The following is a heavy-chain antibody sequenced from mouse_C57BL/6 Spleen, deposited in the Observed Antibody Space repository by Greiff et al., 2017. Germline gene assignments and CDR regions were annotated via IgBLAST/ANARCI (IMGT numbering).Heavy chain of an antibody. CDR2: ISGSGGDT. CDR1: GFTFSSYT. J-gene: IGHJ2*01. V-gene: IGHV5-9*01. Sequence: EVMLVESGGGLVKPGGSLKLSCAASGFTFSSYTMSWVRQTPEKRLEWVATISGSGGDTYYPDSVKGRFTFSRDNAKNTLYLQMSSLRSEDTALYYCARGTVVRGDYFDYWGQGTTLTVS. CDR3: ARGTVVRGDYFDY. D-gene: IGHD1-1*01.